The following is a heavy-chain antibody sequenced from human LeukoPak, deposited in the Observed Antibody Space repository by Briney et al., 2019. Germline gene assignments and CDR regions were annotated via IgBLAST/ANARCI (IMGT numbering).Heavy chain of an antibody. Sequence: PSETLSLTCTVPGGSISSSSYYWGWIRQPPGKGLEWIGSIYYSGSTYYNPSLKSRVTISVDTSKNQFSLKLSSVTAADTAVYYCARDSSYGSGSYRDYWGQGTLVTVSS. V-gene: IGHV4-39*07. CDR3: ARDSSYGSGSYRDY. CDR2: IYYSGST. J-gene: IGHJ4*02. D-gene: IGHD3-10*01. CDR1: GGSISSSSYY.